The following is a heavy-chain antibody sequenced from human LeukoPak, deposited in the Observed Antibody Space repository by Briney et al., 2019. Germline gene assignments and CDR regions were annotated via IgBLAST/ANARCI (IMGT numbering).Heavy chain of an antibody. CDR3: ARYKYSDSSGYDY. V-gene: IGHV4-59*01. Sequence: SETLSLTCTVSGGSISSYYWSWIRQPPGKGLEWIGYIYYSGSTNYNPSLKSRVTISVDTSKNQFSLKLSSVTAADTAVYYCARYKYSDSSGYDYWGQGTLVTVSS. J-gene: IGHJ4*02. CDR2: IYYSGST. CDR1: GGSISSYY. D-gene: IGHD3-22*01.